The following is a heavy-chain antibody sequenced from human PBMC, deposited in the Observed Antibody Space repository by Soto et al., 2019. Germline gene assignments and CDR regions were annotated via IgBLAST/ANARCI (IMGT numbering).Heavy chain of an antibody. CDR2: ISYDGSNK. CDR3: AKDKVPVVVTAPFDY. D-gene: IGHD2-21*02. CDR1: GFTFSSYG. Sequence: QVQLVESGGGVVQPGRSLRLSCAAAGFTFSSYGMHWVRQAPGKGPEWVAVISYDGSNKYYADSVKGRFTISRDKSKNTLYLQMNSLRAEDTAVYYCAKDKVPVVVTAPFDYWGQGTLVTVSS. V-gene: IGHV3-30*18. J-gene: IGHJ4*02.